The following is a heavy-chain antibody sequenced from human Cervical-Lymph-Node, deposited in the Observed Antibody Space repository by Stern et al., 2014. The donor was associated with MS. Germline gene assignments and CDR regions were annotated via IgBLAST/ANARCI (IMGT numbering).Heavy chain of an antibody. CDR1: GFPFSDFF. J-gene: IGHJ4*02. CDR2: ISSRGTLI. D-gene: IGHD5-12*01. V-gene: IGHV3-11*01. Sequence: VQLVESGGGLVKPGGSLRLSCAASGFPFSDFFMSWIRQAPGQGLEWVAYISSRGTLIKYGDSVKGRFNISRDNAKNTLYLEMNSLRAEDTAVYYCAREHVAYDHWGQGTPVTVSS. CDR3: AREHVAYDH.